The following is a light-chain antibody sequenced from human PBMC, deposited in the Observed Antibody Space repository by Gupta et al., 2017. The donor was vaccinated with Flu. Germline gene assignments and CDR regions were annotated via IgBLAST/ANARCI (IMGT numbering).Light chain of an antibody. CDR2: DAA. Sequence: EIVSTQSPATLSLSPGERPTLSCRASQSVSSYLAWYQQKPGQAPRLLIYDAANRATGIPARGSGSGSGTDFTLPISSREPEDFAVDYCQQRSNWPPWTFGQGTKVEIK. J-gene: IGKJ1*01. CDR1: QSVSSY. CDR3: QQRSNWPPWT. V-gene: IGKV3-11*01.